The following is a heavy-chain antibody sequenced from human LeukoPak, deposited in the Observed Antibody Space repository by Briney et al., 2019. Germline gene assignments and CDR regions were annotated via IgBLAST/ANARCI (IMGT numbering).Heavy chain of an antibody. Sequence: ASVKVSCKASGYTFTSYGISWVRQAPGQGLEGMGWISAYNGNTNHAQKLQGRVTMTTDTSTSTAYMELRSLRSDDTAVYYCARPRFPYYRLSGADYYYMDVWGKGTTVTVSS. J-gene: IGHJ6*03. V-gene: IGHV1-18*01. CDR2: ISAYNGNT. CDR1: GYTFTSYG. D-gene: IGHD3-10*01. CDR3: ARPRFPYYRLSGADYYYMDV.